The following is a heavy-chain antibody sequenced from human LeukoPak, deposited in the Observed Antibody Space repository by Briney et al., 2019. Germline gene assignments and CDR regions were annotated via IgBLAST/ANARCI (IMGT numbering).Heavy chain of an antibody. V-gene: IGHV3-30-3*01. CDR1: GFTFSTYA. CDR2: ISFDGSNK. CDR3: ARSPGIVAAVNQ. J-gene: IGHJ4*02. Sequence: GGSLRLSCAASGFTFSTYALHWVRQAPGKGLEWVALISFDGSNKYYADSVKGRFTISRDNTKNTVLLQMNSLRDEDTAAYYCARSPGIVAAVNQWGQGTLVTVSS. D-gene: IGHD6-13*01.